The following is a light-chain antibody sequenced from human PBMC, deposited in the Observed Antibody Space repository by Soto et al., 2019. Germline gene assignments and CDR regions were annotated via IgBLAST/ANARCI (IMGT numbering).Light chain of an antibody. V-gene: IGLV2-14*01. CDR1: TSDVGGYNY. CDR2: DVS. J-gene: IGLJ2*01. Sequence: QSALTQPASVSGSPGQSITISCTGTTSDVGGYNYVSWYQQHPGKAPKLMIYDVSNRPSGVSNRFSGSKSGNTASLTISGLQAEDEDDYYCSSYTISSTLYVLFGGGTKVTVL. CDR3: SSYTISSTLYVL.